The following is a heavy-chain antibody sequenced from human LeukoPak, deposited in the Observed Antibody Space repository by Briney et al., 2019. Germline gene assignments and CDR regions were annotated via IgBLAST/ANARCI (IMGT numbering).Heavy chain of an antibody. Sequence: SETLSLTCTVSGGSISSYNWSWIRQPAGKGLEWIGRINTSGSTNYNPSLKSRVTMSLDTSKNQFSLKLSSVTAADTAVYYCARDLGSGTYYGNFDYWGQGTLVTVSS. CDR1: GGSISSYN. V-gene: IGHV4-4*07. CDR2: INTSGST. J-gene: IGHJ4*02. D-gene: IGHD3-10*01. CDR3: ARDLGSGTYYGNFDY.